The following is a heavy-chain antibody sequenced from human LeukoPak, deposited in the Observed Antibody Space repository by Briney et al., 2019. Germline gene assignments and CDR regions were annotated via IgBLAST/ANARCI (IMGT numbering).Heavy chain of an antibody. D-gene: IGHD3-16*02. CDR1: GFTFSNAW. J-gene: IGHJ4*02. Sequence: PGGSLRLSCAASGFTFSNAWMSWVRQAPGKGLEWVGRIKSKTDGGTTDYAAPVKGRFTISRDDSKNTLYVQMNSLKTEDTAVYYCTTETIMITFGGVIPPRSFDYWGQGTLVTVSS. CDR3: TTETIMITFGGVIPPRSFDY. CDR2: IKSKTDGGTT. V-gene: IGHV3-15*01.